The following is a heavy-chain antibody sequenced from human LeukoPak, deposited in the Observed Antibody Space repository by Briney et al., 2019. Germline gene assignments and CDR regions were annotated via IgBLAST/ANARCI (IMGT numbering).Heavy chain of an antibody. CDR3: ARVEQQGFDY. D-gene: IGHD6-13*01. Sequence: SVKVSCKASGVTFSSYAISWVRQAPGQGLEWMRGIIPIFGTANYAQKCQGRVTITADDSTSTAYMELSSLRSEDTAVYYCARVEQQGFDYWGQGTLVTVSS. CDR1: GVTFSSYA. CDR2: IIPIFGTA. J-gene: IGHJ4*02. V-gene: IGHV1-69*13.